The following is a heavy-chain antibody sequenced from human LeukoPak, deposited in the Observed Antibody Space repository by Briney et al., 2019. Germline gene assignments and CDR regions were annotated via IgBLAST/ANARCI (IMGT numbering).Heavy chain of an antibody. Sequence: GESLKISCKGSGYSFTSYWIGWVRQMPGKGLEWMGIIYPGDSDTRYSPSFQGQVTISADKSISTAYLQWSSLKASDTAMYYCARLGRESSSWYDGDYWGQGTLVTVSS. D-gene: IGHD6-13*01. J-gene: IGHJ4*02. CDR3: ARLGRESSSWYDGDY. CDR2: IYPGDSDT. V-gene: IGHV5-51*01. CDR1: GYSFTSYW.